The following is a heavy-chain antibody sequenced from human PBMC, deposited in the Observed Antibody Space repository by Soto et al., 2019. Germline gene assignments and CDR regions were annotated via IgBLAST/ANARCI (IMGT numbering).Heavy chain of an antibody. CDR2: IVVASGQT. V-gene: IGHV1-58*02. J-gene: IGHJ6*02. Sequence: SVKVSCKASGYGFISSGIQWVRQAHGQRLEWIGWIVVASGQTNYAQNFQGRVAITRDTSTATAYIGLTGLTSEDTAVYLCSADRPDIGVGWWVWGQGTTVTVSS. D-gene: IGHD2-15*01. CDR1: GYGFISSG. CDR3: SADRPDIGVGWWV.